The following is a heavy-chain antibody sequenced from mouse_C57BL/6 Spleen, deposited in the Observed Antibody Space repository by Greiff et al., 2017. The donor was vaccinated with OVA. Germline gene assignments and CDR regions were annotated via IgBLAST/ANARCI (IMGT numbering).Heavy chain of an antibody. CDR2: IYPGDGDT. J-gene: IGHJ2*01. CDR3: ARRDELHY. Sequence: QVQLQQSGPELVKPGASVKISCKASGYAFSSSWMNWVKQRPGKGLEWIGRIYPGDGDTNYNGKFKGKATLTADKSSSTAYMQLSSLTSEDSAVYFCARRDELHYWGQGTTLTVSS. D-gene: IGHD2-1*01. CDR1: GYAFSSSW. V-gene: IGHV1-82*01.